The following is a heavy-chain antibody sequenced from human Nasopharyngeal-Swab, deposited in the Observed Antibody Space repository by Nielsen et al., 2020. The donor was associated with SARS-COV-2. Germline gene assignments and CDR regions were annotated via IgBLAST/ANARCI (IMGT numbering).Heavy chain of an antibody. CDR1: GGTFSSYA. CDR2: IIPIFGTA. V-gene: IGHV1-69*13. Sequence: SVKVSCKASGGTFSSYAISWVRQAPGQGLEWMGGIIPIFGTANYAQKFQGRVTITADESTSTAYMELSSLRSEDTAVYYCARPGGQQLANDYYYGMDVWDQGTTVTVSS. D-gene: IGHD6-13*01. J-gene: IGHJ6*02. CDR3: ARPGGQQLANDYYYGMDV.